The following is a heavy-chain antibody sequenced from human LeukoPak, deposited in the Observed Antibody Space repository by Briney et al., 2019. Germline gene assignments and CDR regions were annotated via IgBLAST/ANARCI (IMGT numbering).Heavy chain of an antibody. J-gene: IGHJ6*02. CDR1: GYTFTVYY. V-gene: IGHV1-2*02. CDR2: INPNSGGT. CDR3: SRALAVTGYYYGMDV. D-gene: IGHD4-11*01. Sequence: ASVKVSCKASGYTFTVYYMHWVRQAPGQGREWMGWINPNSGGTNYAQKFQGRVTMTRDTSISTAYMELSRLRSDDTAVYYCSRALAVTGYYYGMDVWGQGTTVTVSS.